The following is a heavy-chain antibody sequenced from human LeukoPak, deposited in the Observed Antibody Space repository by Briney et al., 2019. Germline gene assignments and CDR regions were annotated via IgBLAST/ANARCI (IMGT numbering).Heavy chain of an antibody. V-gene: IGHV3-30-3*01. CDR3: ARSGHCGGDCLKPFDI. CDR2: ISYDGSNK. J-gene: IGHJ3*02. CDR1: GFTFSSYA. Sequence: PGRSLRLSCEASGFTFSSYAMSWVRQDPGKGLEWVAVISYDGSNKYYADSVKGRFTISRDNSKNTLYLQMNSLRAEDTAVYYCARSGHCGGDCLKPFDIWGQGTMVTVSS. D-gene: IGHD2-21*02.